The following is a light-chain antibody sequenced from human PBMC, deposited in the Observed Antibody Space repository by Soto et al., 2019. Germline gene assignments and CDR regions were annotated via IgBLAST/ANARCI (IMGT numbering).Light chain of an antibody. V-gene: IGLV2-14*01. CDR1: SSDVGSYNY. J-gene: IGLJ1*01. Sequence: QSALTQPASVSGSPGQSITISCTGTSSDVGSYNYVSWHQQHPGQAPKLMIYDVTHRASGIPDRFSASKSGNTASLTISGLQAGDEADYYCSSYRSSSTYVFRTGTKLTVL. CDR2: DVT. CDR3: SSYRSSSTYV.